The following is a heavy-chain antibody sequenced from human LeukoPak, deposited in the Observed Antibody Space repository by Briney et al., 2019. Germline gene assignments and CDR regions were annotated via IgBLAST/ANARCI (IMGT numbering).Heavy chain of an antibody. D-gene: IGHD2-15*01. V-gene: IGHV4-4*02. Sequence: SGTLPHTCAVSGGPNSSSMGWAWVRPPPGKGLEWIGEIYPSGSTNYNPSLKSRVTVSVDKSKNQFSLRLTSVTAADTAVYYCARDQGGWRHGGVAFDLWGQGTMVTVSS. CDR2: IYPSGST. J-gene: IGHJ3*01. CDR1: GGPNSSSMG. CDR3: ARDQGGWRHGGVAFDL.